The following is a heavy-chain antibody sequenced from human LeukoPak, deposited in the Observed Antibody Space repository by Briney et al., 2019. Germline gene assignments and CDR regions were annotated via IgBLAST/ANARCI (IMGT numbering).Heavy chain of an antibody. V-gene: IGHV3-21*01. Sequence: GGSLRLSCAASGFTFSSYSMNWVRQAPGKGLEWVSSISSSSYIYNADSVKGRFTISRDNAKNSLYLQMNSLRAEDTAVYYCAREVAASSGWAYYYYYMDVWGKGTTVTVSS. CDR2: ISSSSYI. CDR3: AREVAASSGWAYYYYYMDV. CDR1: GFTFSSYS. D-gene: IGHD6-19*01. J-gene: IGHJ6*03.